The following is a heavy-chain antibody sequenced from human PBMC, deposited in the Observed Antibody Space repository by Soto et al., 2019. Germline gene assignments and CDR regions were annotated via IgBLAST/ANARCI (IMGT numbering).Heavy chain of an antibody. V-gene: IGHV3-30-3*01. D-gene: IGHD3-22*01. CDR1: GFAFRSYA. CDR2: TSYDGSNS. CDR3: ARDHDSGGYSFDY. J-gene: IGHJ4*02. Sequence: GGSLRLSCAASGFAFRSYAMHWVRQAPGKGLEWVAVTSYDGSNSYDTDSVKGRFTISRDNSKNTLYLQMDSLRVEDTAVYYCARDHDSGGYSFDYWGQGTLVTVSS.